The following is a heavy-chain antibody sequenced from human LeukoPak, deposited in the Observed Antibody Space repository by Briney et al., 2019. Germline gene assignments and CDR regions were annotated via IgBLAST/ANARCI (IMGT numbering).Heavy chain of an antibody. CDR1: GGSISSGGYY. CDR3: ASSEATTTPPPYGMDV. Sequence: SETLTLTCTVSGGSISSGGYYWSWIRQHPGKGLEWIGYIYYSGSTFYNPSLKNRVTISVDMSKNQFSLKLNSVTAADTAVYYCASSEATTTPPPYGMDVWGQGTTVTVSS. D-gene: IGHD5-12*01. CDR2: IYYSGST. J-gene: IGHJ6*02. V-gene: IGHV4-31*03.